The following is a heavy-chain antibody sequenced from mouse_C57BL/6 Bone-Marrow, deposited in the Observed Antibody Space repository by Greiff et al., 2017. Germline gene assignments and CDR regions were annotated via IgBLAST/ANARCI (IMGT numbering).Heavy chain of an antibody. CDR3: VRQDGSSYSWFAY. D-gene: IGHD1-1*01. CDR2: IRSKSNNYAT. V-gene: IGHV10-1*01. Sequence: EVKVVESGGGLVQPKGSLKLSCAASGFSFNTYAMNWVRQAPGKGVEWVARIRSKSNNYATYYADSVKDRFTISRDDSESMLYLQMNNLKTEDTATYYCVRQDGSSYSWFAYWGQGTLVTVSA. CDR1: GFSFNTYA. J-gene: IGHJ3*01.